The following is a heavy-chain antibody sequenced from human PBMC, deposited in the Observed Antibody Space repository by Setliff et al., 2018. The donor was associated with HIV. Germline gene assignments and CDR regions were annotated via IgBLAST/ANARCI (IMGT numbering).Heavy chain of an antibody. Sequence: EASVKVSCKTFGYSFTAYQMHWLRQAPGQGLEWMGRINRDNGGIDYAQKFQGRVTMTRDTSINAAYMELRGLRSDDTAVYYCARNFGLSPSGKYYYYYGMDIWGQGTTVTVSS. CDR3: ARNFGLSPSGKYYYYYGMDI. J-gene: IGHJ6*02. V-gene: IGHV1-2*06. CDR2: INRDNGGI. D-gene: IGHD3-10*01. CDR1: GYSFTAYQ.